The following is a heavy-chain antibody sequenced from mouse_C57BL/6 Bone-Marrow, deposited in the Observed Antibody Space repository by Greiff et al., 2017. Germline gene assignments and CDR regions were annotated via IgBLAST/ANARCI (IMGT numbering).Heavy chain of an antibody. CDR3: TRAVVARGYAMDY. Sequence: EVKVEESGGGLVQPGGSMKLSCAASGFTFSDAWMDWVRQSPEKGLEWVAEIRNKANNHATYYAESVKGRFTISRDDSKSSVYLQMNSLRAEDTGIYYCTRAVVARGYAMDYWGQGTSVTVSS. D-gene: IGHD1-1*01. CDR2: IRNKANNHAT. J-gene: IGHJ4*01. V-gene: IGHV6-6*01. CDR1: GFTFSDAW.